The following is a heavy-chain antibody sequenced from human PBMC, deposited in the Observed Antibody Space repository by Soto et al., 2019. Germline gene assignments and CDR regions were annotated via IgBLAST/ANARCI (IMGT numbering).Heavy chain of an antibody. CDR1: GYTFTGYY. D-gene: IGHD6-13*01. V-gene: IGHV1-2*02. Sequence: QVQLVQSGAEVKKPGASVKVSCKASGYTFTGYYMHWVRQAPGQGLEWMGWINPNSGGTNYAQKFQGRVTMTRDTSISTAYMELSRLRSDDTAVYYCARVPAAAGTYYYYYGMDVWGQGTTVTVSS. CDR3: ARVPAAAGTYYYYYGMDV. J-gene: IGHJ6*02. CDR2: INPNSGGT.